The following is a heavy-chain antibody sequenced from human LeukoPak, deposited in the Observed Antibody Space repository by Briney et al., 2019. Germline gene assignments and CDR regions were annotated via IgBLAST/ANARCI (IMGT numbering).Heavy chain of an antibody. Sequence: SETLSLTCTVSGGSISSYYWSWIRQPPGKGLEWIGYIYYSWSTNYNPSLKSRVTISVDTSKNQFSLKLSSVAAADTAVYYCARDNPRQLDYGMDVWGQGTTVTVSS. J-gene: IGHJ6*02. D-gene: IGHD1-14*01. V-gene: IGHV4-59*01. CDR1: GGSISSYY. CDR3: ARDNPRQLDYGMDV. CDR2: IYYSWST.